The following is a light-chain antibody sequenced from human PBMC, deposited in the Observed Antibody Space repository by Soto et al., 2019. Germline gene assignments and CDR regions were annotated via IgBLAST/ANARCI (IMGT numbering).Light chain of an antibody. V-gene: IGLV2-14*01. CDR3: SSYTSSSSHG. Sequence: QSALTQPASVSGSPGQSITISCTGTSSDVGGYNYVSWYQQHPGKAPKVMIYEVSNRPSGVSNRFSGSKSGNTASLTISGLQAEDEADYYCSSYTSSSSHGFGTGTKVTVL. CDR1: SSDVGGYNY. CDR2: EVS. J-gene: IGLJ1*01.